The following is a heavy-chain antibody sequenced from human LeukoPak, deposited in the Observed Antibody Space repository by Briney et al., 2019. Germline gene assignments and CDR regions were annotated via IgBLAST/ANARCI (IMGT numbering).Heavy chain of an antibody. J-gene: IGHJ4*02. CDR2: IYYSGST. V-gene: IGHV4-39*02. Sequence: PSETLSLTCTVSGGSISSSSYYWGWIRQPPGKGLEWIGSIYYSGSTYYNPSLKSRVTISVDTSKNQFSLKLSSVTAADTAVYYCAIEMATISHFDYWGQGTLVTVSS. D-gene: IGHD5-24*01. CDR1: GGSISSSSYY. CDR3: AIEMATISHFDY.